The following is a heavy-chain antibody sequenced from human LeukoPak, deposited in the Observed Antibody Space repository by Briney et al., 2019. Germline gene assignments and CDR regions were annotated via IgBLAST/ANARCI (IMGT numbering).Heavy chain of an antibody. CDR1: GFIFSTHA. CDR3: AKGINGGNYLDY. D-gene: IGHD4-23*01. J-gene: IGHJ4*02. CDR2: IRSCGSSK. Sequence: GGSLRLSCAASGFIFSTHAIHWVRQAPGKGLEWVACIRSCGSSKYYADSVQGRFIISRDNSKNTVYVQMNSLRREDTAVYYCAKGINGGNYLDYWGEGTLVIVCS. V-gene: IGHV3-30*02.